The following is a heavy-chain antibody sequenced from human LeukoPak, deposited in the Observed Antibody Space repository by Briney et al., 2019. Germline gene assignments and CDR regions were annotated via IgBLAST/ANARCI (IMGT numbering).Heavy chain of an antibody. CDR2: IIPIFGTA. CDR3: ASHGGDDAFDI. CDR1: GGTFSSYA. D-gene: IGHD4-23*01. V-gene: IGHV1-69*06. Sequence: SVMVSCKASGGTFSSYAISWVRQAPGQGLEWMGGIIPIFGTANYAQKFQGRVTITADKSTSTAYMELSSLRSEDTAVYYCASHGGDDAFDIWGQGTMVTVSS. J-gene: IGHJ3*02.